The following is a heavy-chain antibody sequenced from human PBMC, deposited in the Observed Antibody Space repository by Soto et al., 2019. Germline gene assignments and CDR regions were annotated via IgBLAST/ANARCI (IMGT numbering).Heavy chain of an antibody. D-gene: IGHD5-18*01. CDR3: ARFTSYGYYYYYGMDV. V-gene: IGHV1-18*04. J-gene: IGHJ6*02. Sequence: ASVKVSCKASGYTFTSYGISWVRQAPGQGLEWMGWISAYSGNTNYAQKLQGRVTMTTDTSTSTAYMELRSLRSDDTAVYYCARFTSYGYYYYYGMDVWGQGTTVTVS. CDR2: ISAYSGNT. CDR1: GYTFTSYG.